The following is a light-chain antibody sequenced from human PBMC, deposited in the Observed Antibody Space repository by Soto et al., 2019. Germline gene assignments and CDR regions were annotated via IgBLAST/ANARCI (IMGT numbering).Light chain of an antibody. V-gene: IGKV3-15*01. CDR1: QSVRNN. Sequence: EIVMTQSPATLSVSPGERATLSCRASQSVRNNLAWYQQKPGLPPRLLIYAASTRATGIPARFSGNGSETEFTLTTDSLQSEDYALYYCQQYNKWPPWTFGQGTKVEIK. J-gene: IGKJ1*01. CDR2: AAS. CDR3: QQYNKWPPWT.